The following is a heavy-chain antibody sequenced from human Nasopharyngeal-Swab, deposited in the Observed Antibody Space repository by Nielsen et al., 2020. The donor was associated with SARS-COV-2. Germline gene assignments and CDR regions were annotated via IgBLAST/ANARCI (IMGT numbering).Heavy chain of an antibody. J-gene: IGHJ4*02. CDR2: ISSSGSTI. Sequence: WIRQPPGKGLEWVSYISSSGSTIYYADPVKGRFTISRDNAKNSLYLQMNSLRAEDTAVYYCARDKTYYPDYWGQGTLVTVSS. CDR3: ARDKTYYPDY. V-gene: IGHV3-11*01. D-gene: IGHD3-16*01.